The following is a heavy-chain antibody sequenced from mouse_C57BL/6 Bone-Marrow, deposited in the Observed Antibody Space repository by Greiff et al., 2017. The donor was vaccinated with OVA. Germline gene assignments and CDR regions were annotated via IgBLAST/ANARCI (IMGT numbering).Heavy chain of an antibody. CDR2: INPGSGGT. CDR1: GYAFTNYL. D-gene: IGHD2-3*01. J-gene: IGHJ1*03. CDR3: ARRRWLLRYFDV. V-gene: IGHV1-54*01. Sequence: QVQLQQFGAELVRPGTSVKVSCKASGYAFTNYLIKWVKQRPGQGLEWIGVINPGSGGTNYNEKFKGKATLTADKSSSTAYMQLSSLTSEDSAVYFCARRRWLLRYFDVWGTGTTVTVSS.